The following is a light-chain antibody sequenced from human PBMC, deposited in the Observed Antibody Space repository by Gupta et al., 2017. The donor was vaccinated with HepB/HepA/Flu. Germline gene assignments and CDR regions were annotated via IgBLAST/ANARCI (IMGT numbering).Light chain of an antibody. Sequence: EIVITQSPATLSVFSGERVTLSCRASQSVSSNLAWYQQKPGQAPRLLIYGASCRATGIPARFSGGGSETEFTLTISSLQSEDFAVYYCQHDNNCPGTFGQGTKVEIK. V-gene: IGKV3-15*01. CDR1: QSVSSN. CDR2: GAS. J-gene: IGKJ1*01. CDR3: QHDNNCPGT.